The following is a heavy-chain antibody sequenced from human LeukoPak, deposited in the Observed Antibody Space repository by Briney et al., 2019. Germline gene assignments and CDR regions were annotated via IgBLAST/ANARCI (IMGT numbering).Heavy chain of an antibody. D-gene: IGHD3-22*01. CDR2: ISGSGGST. Sequence: SGGSLRLYCAASGFTFSSYAMSWLRQAPGKGLEWVSAISGSGGSTYYADSVKGRFTISRDNSKNTLYLQMNSLRAEDTAVYYCVTMIVGDAFDIWGQGTMVTVSS. V-gene: IGHV3-23*01. CDR1: GFTFSSYA. J-gene: IGHJ3*02. CDR3: VTMIVGDAFDI.